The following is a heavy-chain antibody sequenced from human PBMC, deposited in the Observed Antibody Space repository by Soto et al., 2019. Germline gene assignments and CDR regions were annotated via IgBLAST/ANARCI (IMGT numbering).Heavy chain of an antibody. D-gene: IGHD3-10*01. V-gene: IGHV1-69*01. CDR3: ARLVGSGGDTYYFDY. CDR1: GGTFSSYA. CDR2: IIPIFGTA. Sequence: QVQLVQSGAEVKKPGSSVKVSCKASGGTFSSYAISWVRQAPGQGLEWMGGIIPIFGTANYAQKFQGRVTITADESTSTDYMELSSLRSEDTVVYYGARLVGSGGDTYYFDYWGQGTLVTVSS. J-gene: IGHJ4*02.